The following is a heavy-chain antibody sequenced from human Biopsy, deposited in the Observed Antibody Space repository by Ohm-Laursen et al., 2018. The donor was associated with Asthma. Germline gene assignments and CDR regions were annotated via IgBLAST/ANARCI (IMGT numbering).Heavy chain of an antibody. V-gene: IGHV1-69*13. Sequence: SVKVSCKISGYSLTDLSMHWVRQAPGLGLEWLGGIMTVFGTTNYAQKFQGRVTITADESTSTAYMEVTSLRSEDTAIYYCARCQVGYSSGWSLLLKKIYYSGMDVWGQGTAVTVSS. CDR3: ARCQVGYSSGWSLLLKKIYYSGMDV. J-gene: IGHJ6*02. D-gene: IGHD6-19*01. CDR2: IMTVFGTT. CDR1: GYSLTDLS.